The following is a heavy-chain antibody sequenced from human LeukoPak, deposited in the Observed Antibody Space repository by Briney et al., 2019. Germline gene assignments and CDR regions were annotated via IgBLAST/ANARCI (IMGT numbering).Heavy chain of an antibody. Sequence: AGSLTLSCAASGFTFSSYGMHWVRQAPGKGLEWVAVIWYDGSNKYYADSVKGRFTISRDNSKNTLYLQMNSLRAEDTAVYYCARDRVTGTTGHYFDYWGQGTLVTVSS. CDR1: GFTFSSYG. V-gene: IGHV3-33*01. CDR2: IWYDGSNK. CDR3: ARDRVTGTTGHYFDY. J-gene: IGHJ4*02. D-gene: IGHD1-20*01.